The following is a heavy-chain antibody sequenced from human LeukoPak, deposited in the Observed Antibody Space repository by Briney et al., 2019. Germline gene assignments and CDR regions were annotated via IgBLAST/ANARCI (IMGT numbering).Heavy chain of an antibody. D-gene: IGHD3-10*01. V-gene: IGHV4-4*07. CDR3: ARDSGTTGEVKFDP. Sequence: SETLSLTCTVSGGSINSYWSWIRQPTGKGLEWIGRISGSGTITYNPALQSRLSISIDTSKNQFSLKLMSVTAADTAVYYCARDSGTTGEVKFDPWGQGTLVTVSS. CDR2: ISGSGTI. J-gene: IGHJ5*02. CDR1: GGSINSY.